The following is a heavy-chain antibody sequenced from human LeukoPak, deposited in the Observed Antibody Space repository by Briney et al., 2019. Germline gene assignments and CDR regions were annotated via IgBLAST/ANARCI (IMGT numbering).Heavy chain of an antibody. J-gene: IGHJ5*02. D-gene: IGHD4-17*01. CDR1: GYTLSDYD. CDR2: INPNSLIP. CDR3: ARVKPVPTVSFDP. V-gene: IGHV1-8*01. Sequence: ASVKVSCKASGYTLSDYDINWVRQAPRQGLEYMGWINPNSLIPGYARKFRGRVTLTMDTSIRTAYMELSGLTYDDTAIYYCARVKPVPTVSFDPWGQGTLVTVSS.